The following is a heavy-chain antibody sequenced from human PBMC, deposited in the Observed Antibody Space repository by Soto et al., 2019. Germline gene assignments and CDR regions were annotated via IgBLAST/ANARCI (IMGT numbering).Heavy chain of an antibody. D-gene: IGHD3-10*01. Sequence: PSETLSLTCAVSGGSISSGGYSWSWIRQPPGKGLEWIGYIYHSGSTYYNPSLKSRVTISVDRSKNQFSLKLSSVTAADTAVYYCARAKWFGELPEGTFDYWGQGTLVTVSS. CDR1: GGSISSGGYS. CDR3: ARAKWFGELPEGTFDY. J-gene: IGHJ4*02. V-gene: IGHV4-30-2*01. CDR2: IYHSGST.